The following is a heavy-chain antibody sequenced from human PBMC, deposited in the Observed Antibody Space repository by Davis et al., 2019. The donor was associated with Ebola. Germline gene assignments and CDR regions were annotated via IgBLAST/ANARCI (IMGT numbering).Heavy chain of an antibody. CDR2: ISSSSSTI. J-gene: IGHJ4*02. CDR3: ARATGQDY. CDR1: GFTFSSYS. V-gene: IGHV3-48*04. Sequence: GESLKISCAASGFTFSSYSMNWVRQAPGKGLEWVSYISSSSSTIYYADSVKGRFTISRDNAKNTLYLQMNSLRAEDTALYHCARATGQDYWGQGTLVTVSS. D-gene: IGHD4-17*01.